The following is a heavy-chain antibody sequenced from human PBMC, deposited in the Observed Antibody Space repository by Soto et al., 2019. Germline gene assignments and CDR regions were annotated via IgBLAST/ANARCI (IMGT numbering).Heavy chain of an antibody. CDR2: INWNGGST. CDR3: ARDWLYCSGSYSYYFDY. Sequence: PGGSLRLSCAASGFTFDDYGMSWVRQAPGKGLEWVSGINWNGGSTGYADSVKGRFTISRDNAKNSLYLQMNSLRAEDTALYYCARDWLYCSGSYSYYFDYWGQGTLVTVSS. V-gene: IGHV3-20*04. J-gene: IGHJ4*02. D-gene: IGHD3-10*01. CDR1: GFTFDDYG.